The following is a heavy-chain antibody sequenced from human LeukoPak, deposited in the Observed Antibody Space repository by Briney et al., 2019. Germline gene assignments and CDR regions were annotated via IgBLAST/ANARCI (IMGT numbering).Heavy chain of an antibody. CDR3: ARLGYYYYYGMDV. CDR1: GGSISSYY. Sequence: SETLSLTCTVSGGSISSYYWSWIRQPPGKGLEWIGYIYYSGSTNYNPSFKSRVTISVDTSKNQFSLKLSSVTAADTVVYYCARLGYYYYYGMDVWGQGTTVTVSS. V-gene: IGHV4-59*08. CDR2: IYYSGST. J-gene: IGHJ6*02.